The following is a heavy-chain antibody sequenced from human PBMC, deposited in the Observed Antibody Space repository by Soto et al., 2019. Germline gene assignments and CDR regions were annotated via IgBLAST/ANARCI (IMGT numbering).Heavy chain of an antibody. CDR2: IFSNDEK. CDR3: ARIRRYCSSTSCSMGGWFAP. Sequence: QVTLKESGPVLVKPTETLTLTCTVSGFSLSNARMGVSWIRQPPGKALEWLAHIFSNDEKSYSTSLKSRLTISKDTSKSQVVLTMTNMDPVDTATYYCARIRRYCSSTSCSMGGWFAPWGQGTLVTVSS. V-gene: IGHV2-26*01. CDR1: GFSLSNARMG. J-gene: IGHJ5*02. D-gene: IGHD2-2*01.